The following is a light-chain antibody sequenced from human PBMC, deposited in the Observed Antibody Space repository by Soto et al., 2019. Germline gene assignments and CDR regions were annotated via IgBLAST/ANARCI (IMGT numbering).Light chain of an antibody. J-gene: IGKJ5*01. V-gene: IGKV3-11*01. Sequence: EILLTQSPATLSLSPGERATLSCRTSQSVNNYLAWYQQKPGQAPRLLIYDASNRATGIPVRFSGSGSGTDFTLTISGLESAEFAVYYCQQRSDWPPITFGQGTRLDIK. CDR3: QQRSDWPPIT. CDR1: QSVNNY. CDR2: DAS.